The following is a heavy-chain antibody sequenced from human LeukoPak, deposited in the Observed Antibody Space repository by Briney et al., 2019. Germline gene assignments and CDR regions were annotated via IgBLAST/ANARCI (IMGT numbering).Heavy chain of an antibody. J-gene: IGHJ4*02. CDR2: IYYSGST. V-gene: IGHV4-30-4*08. Sequence: SETLSLTCTVSGGSISSGDYYWSWIRQPPGEGLEWIGYIYYSGSTYYNPSLKSRVTISVDTSKNQFSLKLSSVTAADTAVYYCARDTMVRGIWIGIGLDYWGQGTLVTVSS. CDR1: GGSISSGDYY. D-gene: IGHD3-10*01. CDR3: ARDTMVRGIWIGIGLDY.